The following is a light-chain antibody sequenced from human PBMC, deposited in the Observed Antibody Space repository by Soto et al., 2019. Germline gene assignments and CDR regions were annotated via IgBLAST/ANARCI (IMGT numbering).Light chain of an antibody. Sequence: QSDLTQPPSVYGAPGQRFTISCTGSSPNIGANSDIHWYQQLPGTAPKLLIYGNINRPAGVPDRFSGSKSGTSASLAITGLQAEDEADYYCQSYDSSLSGYVFGTGTKVTVL. CDR3: QSYDSSLSGYV. V-gene: IGLV1-40*01. CDR1: SPNIGANSD. J-gene: IGLJ1*01. CDR2: GNI.